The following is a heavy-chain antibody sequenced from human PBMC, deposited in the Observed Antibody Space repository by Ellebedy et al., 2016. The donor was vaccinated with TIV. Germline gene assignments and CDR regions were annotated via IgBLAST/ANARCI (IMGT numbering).Heavy chain of an antibody. CDR2: LYLGGHT. D-gene: IGHD2-15*01. V-gene: IGHV4-30-2*01. CDR1: AGSISSGDYS. CDR3: ARDGYSSGSHDGFDI. Sequence: LRLSCAVSAGSISSGDYSWNCIRQAPGKGLEWIGHLYLGGHTAYNPSLKSRLIVSLDTSENQFSLTLTSPTAADTAVYYCARDGYSSGSHDGFDIWGQGTMVTVSS. J-gene: IGHJ3*02.